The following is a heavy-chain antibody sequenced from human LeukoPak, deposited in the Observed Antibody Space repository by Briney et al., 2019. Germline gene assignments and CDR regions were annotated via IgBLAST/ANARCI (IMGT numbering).Heavy chain of an antibody. V-gene: IGHV3-74*01. CDR1: GFTFSSYW. D-gene: IGHD5/OR15-5a*01. Sequence: GGSLRLSCAASGFTFSSYWMHWVRQAPGKGLVWVSRIHCDGGSTNYADSVKGRFTISRDNAKNTLYLQMSSLRAEDTAVYYCARGSSTREDYWGQGILVTVSS. CDR2: IHCDGGST. CDR3: ARGSSTREDY. J-gene: IGHJ4*02.